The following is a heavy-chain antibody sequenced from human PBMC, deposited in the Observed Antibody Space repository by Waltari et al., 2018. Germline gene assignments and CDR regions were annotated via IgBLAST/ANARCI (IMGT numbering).Heavy chain of an antibody. Sequence: QVQLQESGPGLVKPSETLSLTCTVSGGSTSTYYWSWVRQSPGKGLGWIGYIHYSGGSAYHPSLRSRVAISLDTPNNQFSLRLRSVTAADAAIYYCARADTSTSYFYYYMDVWGKGTTVTVSS. CDR1: GGSTSTYY. J-gene: IGHJ6*03. V-gene: IGHV4-59*01. CDR3: ARADTSTSYFYYYMDV. D-gene: IGHD1-26*01. CDR2: IHYSGGS.